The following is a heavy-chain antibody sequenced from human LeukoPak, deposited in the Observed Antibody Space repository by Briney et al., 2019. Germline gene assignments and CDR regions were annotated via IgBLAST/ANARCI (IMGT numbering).Heavy chain of an antibody. V-gene: IGHV3-23*01. CDR3: AKGSSNGCYSPIDY. Sequence: RGSLRLSCAASGFTFSSYAMNWVRQAPGKRLEWVSVLSDSGGVTYYADSVKGRFTISRDNSKNTLYLQMNSLRAEDTAVYYCAKGSSNGCYSPIDYWGQGTLVTVSS. D-gene: IGHD2-2*02. CDR1: GFTFSSYA. J-gene: IGHJ4*02. CDR2: LSDSGGVT.